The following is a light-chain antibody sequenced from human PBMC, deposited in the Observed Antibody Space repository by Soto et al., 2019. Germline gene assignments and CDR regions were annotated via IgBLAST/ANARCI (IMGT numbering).Light chain of an antibody. CDR2: GAS. CDR3: QQYNSSPT. V-gene: IGKV3-20*01. Sequence: EIVLTQSPGTLSLSPGDRATLSCRASQSVSSSFLAWYQQRPGQPPRLLIYGASYRATGIPDRFSGSGSGTDFTLNISRLEPEDFAVYYCQQYNSSPTFGQGTKVEIK. CDR1: QSVSSSF. J-gene: IGKJ1*01.